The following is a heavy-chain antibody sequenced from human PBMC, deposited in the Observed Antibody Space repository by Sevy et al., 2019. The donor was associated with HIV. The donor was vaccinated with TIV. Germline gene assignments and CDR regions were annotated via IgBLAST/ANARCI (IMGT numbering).Heavy chain of an antibody. J-gene: IGHJ5*02. CDR1: GYTFTSSD. V-gene: IGHV1-8*03. Sequence: ASVQVSCKTSGYTFTSSDIFWVRQATGQGLEWMGWMNPKSGNTGYAKKFQGRVTITRNTSISTANKELISLRTDDTAVYYCARGHTGRGVTGNGFDPWGQGTLVTVSS. CDR3: ARGHTGRGVTGNGFDP. CDR2: MNPKSGNT. D-gene: IGHD3-10*01.